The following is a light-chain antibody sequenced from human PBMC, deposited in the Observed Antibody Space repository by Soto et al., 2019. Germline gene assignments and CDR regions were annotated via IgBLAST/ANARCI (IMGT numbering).Light chain of an antibody. V-gene: IGLV1-47*01. J-gene: IGLJ1*01. CDR2: RNN. Sequence: QLVLTQPPSASGTPGQRVTISCSGSSSNIGSNYVYWYQQLPGTAPQLLIYRNNQRPSGVPDRFSGSKSGTSASLAISGLRSEDEADYYCAAWDDSLSGYVFGTGTQLTVL. CDR3: AAWDDSLSGYV. CDR1: SSNIGSNY.